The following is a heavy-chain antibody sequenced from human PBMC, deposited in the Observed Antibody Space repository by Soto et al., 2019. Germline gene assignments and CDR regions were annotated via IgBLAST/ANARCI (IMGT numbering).Heavy chain of an antibody. V-gene: IGHV4-39*01. Sequence: NPSETLSLTFTVSGGSISSSSYYWGWIRQPPGKGLEWIGSIYYSGSTYYNPSLKSRVTISVDTSKNQFSLKLSSVTAADTAVYYCASPPHPNDAFDIWGQGTMVTVSS. CDR1: GGSISSSSYY. J-gene: IGHJ3*02. CDR3: ASPPHPNDAFDI. CDR2: IYYSGST.